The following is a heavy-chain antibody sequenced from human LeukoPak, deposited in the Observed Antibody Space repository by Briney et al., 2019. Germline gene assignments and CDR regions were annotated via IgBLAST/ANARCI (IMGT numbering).Heavy chain of an antibody. V-gene: IGHV4-61*02. D-gene: IGHD3-3*01. J-gene: IGHJ4*02. Sequence: SETLSLTCTVSGGSISSGSYYWSWIRQPAGKGLEWIGRIYTSGGTNYNPSLKSRVTISVDTSKNQFSLKLSSVTAADTAVYYCARGPYDFWSGYTQGFDYWGQGTLVTVSS. CDR1: GGSISSGSYY. CDR3: ARGPYDFWSGYTQGFDY. CDR2: IYTSGGT.